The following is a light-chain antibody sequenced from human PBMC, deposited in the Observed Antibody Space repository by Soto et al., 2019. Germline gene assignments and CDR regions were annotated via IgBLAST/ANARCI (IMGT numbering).Light chain of an antibody. V-gene: IGKV3-20*01. Sequence: EIVLTQSPGTLSLSPGERATLSCRASQSVSSSYLGWYQQKPGQAPRLLIYGASSRATGIPDRFSGSGSGTDFTLNIRRLETEDFAVYYCQQYGSSRTYTFGQGTKQKIK. CDR2: GAS. CDR3: QQYGSSRTYT. J-gene: IGKJ2*01. CDR1: QSVSSSY.